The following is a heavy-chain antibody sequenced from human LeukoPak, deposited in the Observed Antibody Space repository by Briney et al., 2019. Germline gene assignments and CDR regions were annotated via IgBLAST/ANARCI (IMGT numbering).Heavy chain of an antibody. CDR2: IYYSGST. V-gene: IGHV4-39*01. J-gene: IGHJ4*02. CDR3: ATGLLVLVDY. Sequence: SETLSLTCTVSGGSISSSSYYWGWIRQPPGKGLEWIGSIYYSGSTYYNPSLKSRVTISVDTSKNQFSLKLSSVTAADTAVYYCATGLLVLVDYWGQGTLVTVSS. D-gene: IGHD6-13*01. CDR1: GGSISSSSYY.